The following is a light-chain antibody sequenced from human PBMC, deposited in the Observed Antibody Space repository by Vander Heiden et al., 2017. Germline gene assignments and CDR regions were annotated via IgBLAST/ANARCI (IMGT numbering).Light chain of an antibody. Sequence: EIVLTQSPATLSLSPGERATLSCRASQSVSSYLAWYQQKPCQAPRLLIYDASNRATGIPARFSGSGSGTDFTLTISSLEPEDFAVYYCQQRSNWWTFGQGTKGEIK. CDR1: QSVSSY. J-gene: IGKJ1*01. V-gene: IGKV3-11*01. CDR2: DAS. CDR3: QQRSNWWT.